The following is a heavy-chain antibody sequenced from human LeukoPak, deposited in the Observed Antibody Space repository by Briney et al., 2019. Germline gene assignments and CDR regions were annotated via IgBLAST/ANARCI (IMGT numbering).Heavy chain of an antibody. D-gene: IGHD6-13*01. CDR2: IIPIFGTA. Sequence: SVKVSCKASGGTFSSYAISWVRQAPGQGLEWMGGIIPIFGTANYAQKFQGRVTITTDESTSTAYMELSSLRSEDTAVYYCARVEVDQWGIAAAVNWFDPWGQGTLVTVSS. J-gene: IGHJ5*02. V-gene: IGHV1-69*05. CDR1: GGTFSSYA. CDR3: ARVEVDQWGIAAAVNWFDP.